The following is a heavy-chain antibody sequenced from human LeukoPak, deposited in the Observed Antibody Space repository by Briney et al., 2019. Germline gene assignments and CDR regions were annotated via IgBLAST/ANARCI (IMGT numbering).Heavy chain of an antibody. D-gene: IGHD5-12*01. CDR3: AIAQNNHGYVYFGMDV. Sequence: SVKVSCKASGGTFSSYAISWVRQAPGQGLEWMGAIIPMYGTANYAQKFQGRVAIIADKSTSTAYMELNSLTSEDTAVYYCAIAQNNHGYVYFGMDVWGKGTTVTVSS. J-gene: IGHJ6*04. CDR2: IIPMYGTA. CDR1: GGTFSSYA. V-gene: IGHV1-69*06.